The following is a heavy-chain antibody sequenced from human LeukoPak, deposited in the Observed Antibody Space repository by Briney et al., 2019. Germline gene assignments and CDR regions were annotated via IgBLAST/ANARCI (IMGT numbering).Heavy chain of an antibody. D-gene: IGHD3-22*01. CDR1: GYTLTSYG. J-gene: IGHJ3*02. Sequence: SVKVSCKASGYTLTSYGISWVRQAPGQGLEWMGGIIPIFGTANYAQKFQGRVTITADESTSTAYMELSSLRSEDTAVYYCAREGPYYYDSSGYSNAFDIWGQGTMVTVSS. CDR2: IIPIFGTA. CDR3: AREGPYYYDSSGYSNAFDI. V-gene: IGHV1-69*13.